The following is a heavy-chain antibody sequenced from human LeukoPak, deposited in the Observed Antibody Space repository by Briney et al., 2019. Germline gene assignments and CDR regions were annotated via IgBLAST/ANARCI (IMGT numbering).Heavy chain of an antibody. CDR2: ISSSPSTR. CDR1: GFTFSTYN. V-gene: IGHV3-48*02. J-gene: IGHJ4*02. D-gene: IGHD3-10*01. Sequence: PGGSLRLSCAASGFTFSTYNMNWVRQGPGKGLEWVSYISSSPSTRYYADSVRGRFTISRDNAKNSLYLQMNSLRDEDTAVYYCARSSYGSGSYYNTPFDYWGQGTLVTVSS. CDR3: ARSSYGSGSYYNTPFDY.